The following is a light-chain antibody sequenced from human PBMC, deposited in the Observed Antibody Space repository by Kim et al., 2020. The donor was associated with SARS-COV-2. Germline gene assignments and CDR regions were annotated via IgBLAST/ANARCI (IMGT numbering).Light chain of an antibody. Sequence: SYELTQPPSVSVSPGQTASITCSGDKLGDKYACWYQQKPGQSPVLVIYQDNKRPSGISERFSGSNSGNTATLTISGTQAMDEADYYCQAWDSNSWVFGGGTQLTVL. V-gene: IGLV3-1*01. CDR2: QDN. CDR1: KLGDKY. CDR3: QAWDSNSWV. J-gene: IGLJ3*02.